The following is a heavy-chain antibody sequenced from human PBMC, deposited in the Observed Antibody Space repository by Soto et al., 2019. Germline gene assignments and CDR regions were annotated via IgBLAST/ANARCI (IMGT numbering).Heavy chain of an antibody. J-gene: IGHJ4*02. V-gene: IGHV3-23*01. D-gene: IGHD1-26*01. CDR1: GFTFSSYA. CDR3: ANRKWELLLTS. CDR2: ISGSGGST. Sequence: AGGSLRLSCAASGFTFSSYAMSWVRQAPGKGLEWVSAISGSGGSTYYADSVKGRFTISRDNSKNTLYLQMNSLRAEDTAVYYCANRKWELLLTSWGQGTLVTVSS.